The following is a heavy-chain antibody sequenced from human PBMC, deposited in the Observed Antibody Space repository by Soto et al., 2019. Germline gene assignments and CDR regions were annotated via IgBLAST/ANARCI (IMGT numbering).Heavy chain of an antibody. Sequence: ESGGGLVQPGGSLRLSCAASGFTFSSYAMSWVRQAPGKGLEWVSAISGSGGSTYYADSVKGRFTISRDNSKNTLYLQMNSLRAEDTAVYYCAKVGYYGSGSYYPDYYYYYGMDVWGQGTTVTVSS. CDR2: ISGSGGST. D-gene: IGHD3-10*01. CDR1: GFTFSSYA. J-gene: IGHJ6*02. CDR3: AKVGYYGSGSYYPDYYYYYGMDV. V-gene: IGHV3-23*01.